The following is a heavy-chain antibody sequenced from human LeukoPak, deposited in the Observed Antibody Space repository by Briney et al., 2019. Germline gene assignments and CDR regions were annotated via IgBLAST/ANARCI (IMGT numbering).Heavy chain of an antibody. D-gene: IGHD3-16*01. J-gene: IGHJ1*01. CDR2: INHSGST. CDR1: GGSSSGYY. V-gene: IGHV4-34*01. Sequence: SETLSLTCAGYGGSSSGYYWSWIRQPPGKGLEWIGEINHSGSTNYNPSLKSRVTISVDTSKNQFSLKLSSVTAADTAVYYCARGPIRGGRYFQHWGQGTLVTVSS. CDR3: ARGPIRGGRYFQH.